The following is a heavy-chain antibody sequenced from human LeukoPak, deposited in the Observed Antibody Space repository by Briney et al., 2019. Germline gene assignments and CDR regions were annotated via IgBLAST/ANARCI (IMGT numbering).Heavy chain of an antibody. J-gene: IGHJ4*02. V-gene: IGHV3-23*01. CDR3: AKWHVLRYFEGQADFDY. CDR1: GFTFSSYA. D-gene: IGHD3-9*01. CDR2: ISGSGGST. Sequence: GGSLRLSCAASGFTFSSYAMSGVRQAPGKGLEWVSAISGSGGSTYYADSVKGRFTISRDNSKNTLYLQMNSLRAEDTAVYYCAKWHVLRYFEGQADFDYWGQGTLVTVSS.